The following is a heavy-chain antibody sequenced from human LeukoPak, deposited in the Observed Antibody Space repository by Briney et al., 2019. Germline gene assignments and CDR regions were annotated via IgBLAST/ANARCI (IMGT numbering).Heavy chain of an antibody. V-gene: IGHV4-59*01. CDR2: IYYSGST. Sequence: SETLSLTCTVSGGSISSYHWSWIRQPPGKGLECIGYIYYSGSTHYNPSLKSRVTISVDTSKNQFSLKLSSVTAADTAVYYCARVSADSSGWYTRGSYYYYYYMDVWGKGTTVTVSS. CDR1: GGSISSYH. D-gene: IGHD6-19*01. J-gene: IGHJ6*03. CDR3: ARVSADSSGWYTRGSYYYYYYMDV.